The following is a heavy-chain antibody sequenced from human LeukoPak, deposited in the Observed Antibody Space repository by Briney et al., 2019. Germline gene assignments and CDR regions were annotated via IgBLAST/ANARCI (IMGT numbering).Heavy chain of an antibody. Sequence: GGSLRLSCAASGFTFSSYAMSWVPQAPGKGLEWVSDISGSGASTYYADSVKGRFTISRDNSKNPLYLQMNSLRAEDTAVYYCAKKYNTGLDPWGQGTLVTVSS. CDR2: ISGSGAST. J-gene: IGHJ5*02. D-gene: IGHD1-14*01. CDR3: AKKYNTGLDP. V-gene: IGHV3-23*01. CDR1: GFTFSSYA.